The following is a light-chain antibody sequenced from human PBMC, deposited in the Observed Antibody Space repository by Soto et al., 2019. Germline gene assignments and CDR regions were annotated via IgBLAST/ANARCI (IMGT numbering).Light chain of an antibody. CDR3: QQYNNWPFIT. J-gene: IGKJ5*01. CDR2: GAS. CDR1: QSVSSN. Sequence: LTQSPATLSVSPGERATLSCRASQSVSSNLAWYQQKPGQAPRLLIYGASTRATGIPARFSGSGSGTEFTLTISSLQSEDFAVYYCQQYNNWPFITFGQGTRLEIK. V-gene: IGKV3-15*01.